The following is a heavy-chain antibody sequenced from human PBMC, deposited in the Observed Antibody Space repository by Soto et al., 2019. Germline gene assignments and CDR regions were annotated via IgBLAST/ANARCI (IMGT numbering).Heavy chain of an antibody. Sequence: QVQLVQSGAEVKKPGSSVKVSCKASGGTFSSYAISWVRQAPGQGLEWMGGIIPIFGTANYAQKFQGRVTITADESTSTAYMELSSLRSEDTAVYYCARAPALAAACRGVWYYFDYWGQGTLVTVSS. D-gene: IGHD6-13*01. J-gene: IGHJ4*02. CDR2: IIPIFGTA. V-gene: IGHV1-69*01. CDR3: ARAPALAAACRGVWYYFDY. CDR1: GGTFSSYA.